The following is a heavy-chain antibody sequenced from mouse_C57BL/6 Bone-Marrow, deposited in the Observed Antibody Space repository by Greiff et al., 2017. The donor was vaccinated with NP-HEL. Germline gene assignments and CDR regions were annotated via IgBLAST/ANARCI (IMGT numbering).Heavy chain of an antibody. CDR2: ISSGSSTI. Sequence: DVKLVESGGGLVKPGGSLKLSCAASGFTFSDYGMHWVRQAPEKGLEWVAYISSGSSTIYYADTVKGRFTISRDNAKNTLFLQMTSLRSEDTAMYYCERDYSNPWFAYWGQGTLVTVSA. CDR1: GFTFSDYG. V-gene: IGHV5-17*01. D-gene: IGHD2-5*01. J-gene: IGHJ3*01. CDR3: ERDYSNPWFAY.